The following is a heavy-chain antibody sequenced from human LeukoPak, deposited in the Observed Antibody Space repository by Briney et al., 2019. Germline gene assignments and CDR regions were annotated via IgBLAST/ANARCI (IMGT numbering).Heavy chain of an antibody. CDR1: GGTFSSYA. CDR2: IIPIFGTA. D-gene: IGHD1-26*01. J-gene: IGHJ5*02. CDR3: ARDARPSFIVGATTLLDP. Sequence: SVKVSCKASGGTFSSYAISWVRQAPGQRLEWMGGIIPIFGTANYAQKFQGRVTITADESTSTAYMELSSLRSEDTAVYYCARDARPSFIVGATTLLDPWGQGTLVTVSS. V-gene: IGHV1-69*13.